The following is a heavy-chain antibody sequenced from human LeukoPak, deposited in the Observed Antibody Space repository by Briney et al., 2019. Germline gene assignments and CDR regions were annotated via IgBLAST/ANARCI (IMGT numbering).Heavy chain of an antibody. Sequence: PGGSLRLSCAASGFTFSGSAMHWVRQASGKGLEWVGRIRSKANSYATAYAASVKGRFTISRDDSKNTAYLQMNSLKTEDTAVYYCTRPAGYSRGGDDYWGQGTLATVSS. D-gene: IGHD6-13*01. V-gene: IGHV3-73*01. CDR3: TRPAGYSRGGDDY. J-gene: IGHJ4*02. CDR1: GFTFSGSA. CDR2: IRSKANSYAT.